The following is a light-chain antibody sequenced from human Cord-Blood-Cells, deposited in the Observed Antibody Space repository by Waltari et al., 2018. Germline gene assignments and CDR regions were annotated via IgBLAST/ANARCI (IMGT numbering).Light chain of an antibody. Sequence: QSALTPPASVSGSPGPSITLPCTGTSSDVGVSTYVSWYQQQPGTAPKLMIYYVSNRPSGVSNRFSGSKSGNTASLTISGLQAEDEADYYCSSYTSSSGYVFGTGTKVTVL. J-gene: IGLJ1*01. V-gene: IGLV2-14*03. CDR1: SSDVGVSTY. CDR3: SSYTSSSGYV. CDR2: YVS.